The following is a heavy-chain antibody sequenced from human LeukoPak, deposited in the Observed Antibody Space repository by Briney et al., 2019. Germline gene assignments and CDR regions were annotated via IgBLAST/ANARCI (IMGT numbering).Heavy chain of an antibody. CDR2: ISSGSTYI. Sequence: PGGSLRLSCAASGFAFSSYGMTWVRQAPGKGLEWVSSISSGSTYIYYADSVKGRFSISRDNAKNSLYLQMNSLRAEDTAVYYCATYGDYVFSYWGQGTLVTVSS. D-gene: IGHD4-17*01. V-gene: IGHV3-21*01. J-gene: IGHJ4*02. CDR3: ATYGDYVFSY. CDR1: GFAFSSYG.